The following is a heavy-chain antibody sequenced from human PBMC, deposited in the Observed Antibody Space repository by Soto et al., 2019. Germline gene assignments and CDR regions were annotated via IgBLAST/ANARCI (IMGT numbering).Heavy chain of an antibody. CDR2: ISGSGGST. D-gene: IGHD3-22*01. J-gene: IGHJ4*02. Sequence: EVQLLESGGGLVQPGGSLRLSCAASGFTFSSYAMSWVRQAPGKGLEWVSAISGSGGSTYYADSVKGRFTISRDNSKNTLYLQMNSLRADDTAVYYCTKGDLYYYDSSGWYSGQGTLVTVS. CDR3: TKGDLYYYDSSGWY. V-gene: IGHV3-23*01. CDR1: GFTFSSYA.